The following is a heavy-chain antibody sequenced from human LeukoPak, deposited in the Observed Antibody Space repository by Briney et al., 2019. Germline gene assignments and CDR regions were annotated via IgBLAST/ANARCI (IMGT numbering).Heavy chain of an antibody. CDR2: ISAYNGNT. Sequence: ASVKVSCKASGYTFTSYGISWVRQAPGQGLEWMGWISAYNGNTNYAQKLQGRVTMTTDTSTSTAYMELRSLRSDDTAVYYCARDGAPDFWSGYPYYWGQGTLVTVSS. CDR1: GYTFTSYG. CDR3: ARDGAPDFWSGYPYY. V-gene: IGHV1-18*01. J-gene: IGHJ4*02. D-gene: IGHD3-3*01.